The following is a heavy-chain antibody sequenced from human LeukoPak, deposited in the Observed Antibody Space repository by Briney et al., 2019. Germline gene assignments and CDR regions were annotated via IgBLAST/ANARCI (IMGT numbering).Heavy chain of an antibody. Sequence: SVKVACKAAGYTFTGYYMHWERQAPGQVLEWMGWINPNSGGTNYAQKFQGRVTMTRDTSISTAYMELSRLRSDDTAVYYCARGVDFWSGYSADYWGQGTLVTVSS. CDR3: ARGVDFWSGYSADY. V-gene: IGHV1-2*02. CDR2: INPNSGGT. J-gene: IGHJ4*02. D-gene: IGHD3-3*01. CDR1: GYTFTGYY.